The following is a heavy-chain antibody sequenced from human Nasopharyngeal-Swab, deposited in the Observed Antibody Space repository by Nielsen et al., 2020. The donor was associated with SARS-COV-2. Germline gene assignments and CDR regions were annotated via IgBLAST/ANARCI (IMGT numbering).Heavy chain of an antibody. V-gene: IGHV3-21*01. J-gene: IGHJ6*02. CDR1: GFTSSNYS. D-gene: IGHD3-10*01. CDR2: ISSSTSYI. CDR3: ARDGFGESPYYYYYGMDV. Sequence: GESLKISCAASGFTSSNYSMNWVRQAPGKGLEWVSSISSSTSYIYYADSVKGRFTISRDNAKNSLYLQMNSLRAEDTAVYYCARDGFGESPYYYYYGMDVWGQGTTVTVSS.